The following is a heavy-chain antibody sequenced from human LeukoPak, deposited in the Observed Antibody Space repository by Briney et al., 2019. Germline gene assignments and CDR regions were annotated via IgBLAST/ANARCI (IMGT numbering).Heavy chain of an antibody. J-gene: IGHJ6*02. D-gene: IGHD6-19*01. CDR1: EFTFSSYA. Sequence: PGGSLRLSCAASEFTFSSYAMSWVRQAPGKGLEWVSAISGSGGSTYYADSVKGRFTISRDNSKNTLYLQMNSLRAEDTAVYYCAKDERSSSSGWYYETQYYYGMDVWGQGTTVTVSS. V-gene: IGHV3-23*01. CDR2: ISGSGGST. CDR3: AKDERSSSSGWYYETQYYYGMDV.